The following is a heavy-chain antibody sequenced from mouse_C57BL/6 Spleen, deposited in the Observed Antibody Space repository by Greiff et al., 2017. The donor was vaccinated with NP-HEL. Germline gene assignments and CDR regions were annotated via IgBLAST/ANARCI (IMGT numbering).Heavy chain of an antibody. CDR1: GFTFSSYA. CDR3: ARGASYGNYYFDY. Sequence: VQLKESGGGLVKPGGSLKLSCAASGFTFSSYAMSWVRQTPEKRLEWVATISDGGSYTYYPDNVKGRFTISRDNAKNNLYLQMSHLKSEDTSMYYCARGASYGNYYFDYWGQGTTLTVAS. V-gene: IGHV5-4*01. J-gene: IGHJ2*01. D-gene: IGHD2-1*01. CDR2: ISDGGSYT.